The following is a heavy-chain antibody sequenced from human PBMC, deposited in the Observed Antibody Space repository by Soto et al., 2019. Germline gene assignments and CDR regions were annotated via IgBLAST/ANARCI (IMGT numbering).Heavy chain of an antibody. J-gene: IGHJ4*02. D-gene: IGHD5-12*01. CDR1: GYTFTSYY. CDR3: ARVEMATIRERYFDY. CDR2: INPSGGST. Sequence: QVQLVQSGAEVKKPGASVKVSCKASGYTFTSYYMHWVRQAPGPGLEWMGIINPSGGSTSYAQKFQGSVTMTRDTSTSTVYMELSSLRSEDTAVYYCARVEMATIRERYFDYWGQGTLVTVSS. V-gene: IGHV1-46*03.